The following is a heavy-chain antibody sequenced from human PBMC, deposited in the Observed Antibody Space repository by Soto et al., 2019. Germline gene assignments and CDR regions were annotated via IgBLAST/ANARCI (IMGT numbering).Heavy chain of an antibody. CDR3: AQRLPHYGLGRERGNGFDP. Sequence: QITLKESGPTLVRPTQTLTLTCTFSGFSLSTTGVGVGWIRQPPGKALEWLALIYSDDDKRYSPSLKSRLTITKDTSKNEVILTTTNMDPVDTARYYCAQRLPHYGLGRERGNGFDPWGQGTLVTVSS. J-gene: IGHJ5*02. D-gene: IGHD3-10*01. CDR2: IYSDDDK. CDR1: GFSLSTTGVG. V-gene: IGHV2-5*02.